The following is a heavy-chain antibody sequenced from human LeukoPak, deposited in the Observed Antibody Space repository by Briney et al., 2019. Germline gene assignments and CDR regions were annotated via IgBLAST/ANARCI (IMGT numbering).Heavy chain of an antibody. CDR3: ARAYDFWSGRDY. V-gene: IGHV3-33*01. CDR2: IWSDGSKE. CDR1: GFSFSHYA. D-gene: IGHD3-3*01. J-gene: IGHJ4*02. Sequence: GGSLRLSCAASGFSFSHYAMHWVREAAGKGLGWVAIIWSDGSKEYYADSVKGRFTISRDNSNNTLYLQMNSLRADDAAVYFCARAYDFWSGRDYWGQGTLVTVSS.